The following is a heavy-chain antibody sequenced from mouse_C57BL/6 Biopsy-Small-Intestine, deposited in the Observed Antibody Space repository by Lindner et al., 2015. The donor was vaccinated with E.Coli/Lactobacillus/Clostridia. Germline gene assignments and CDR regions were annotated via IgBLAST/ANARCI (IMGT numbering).Heavy chain of an antibody. V-gene: IGHV1-74*01. CDR2: IIPSLIIT. Sequence: SVKVSCKASGGTFSSYALSWIRQAPGQSLEWMGRIIPSLIITNYAQKFHGRVTITADESTSTAYMELSSLRSEDTAVYYCARGGAPADYNRFDPWGQGTLVTVSS. D-gene: IGHD2-13*01. J-gene: IGHJ4*01. CDR1: GGTFSSYA. CDR3: ARGGAPADYNRFDP.